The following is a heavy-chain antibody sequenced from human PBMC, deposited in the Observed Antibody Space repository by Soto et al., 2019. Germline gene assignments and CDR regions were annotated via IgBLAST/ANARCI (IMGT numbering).Heavy chain of an antibody. CDR3: ARGSAEVVPTGDFDS. V-gene: IGHV1-69*04. J-gene: IGHJ4*02. D-gene: IGHD2-15*01. Sequence: RFRGRVTISADKSTSTSYMELSSLKSDDTAIYYCARGSAEVVPTGDFDSWGQGTLITVSS.